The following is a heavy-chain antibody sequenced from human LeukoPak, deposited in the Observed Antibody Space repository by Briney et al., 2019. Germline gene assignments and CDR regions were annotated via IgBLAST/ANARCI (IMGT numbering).Heavy chain of an antibody. CDR3: ARSQYGSGSGQNDASDI. CDR2: IWYDGSNK. V-gene: IGHV3-33*08. J-gene: IGHJ3*02. Sequence: GRSLRLSCAASGFTFSSYGMHWVRQAPGKGLEWVAVIWYDGSNKYYADSVKGRFTISRDDSKNTLYLQMNSLRVEDTAVYYCARSQYGSGSGQNDASDIWGQGTMVTVSS. D-gene: IGHD3-10*01. CDR1: GFTFSSYG.